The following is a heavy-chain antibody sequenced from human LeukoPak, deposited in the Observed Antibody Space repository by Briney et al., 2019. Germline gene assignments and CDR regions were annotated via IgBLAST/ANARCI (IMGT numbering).Heavy chain of an antibody. Sequence: ASVKVSCKASGYTFTSYGISWVRQAPGQGLEWMGWISAYNGNTNYAQKLQGRVTMTTDTSTSTAYMELRSLKSDDTAVYYCARVDHLQQQLASDYWGQGTLVTVSS. V-gene: IGHV1-18*01. CDR3: ARVDHLQQQLASDY. J-gene: IGHJ4*02. CDR1: GYTFTSYG. D-gene: IGHD6-13*01. CDR2: ISAYNGNT.